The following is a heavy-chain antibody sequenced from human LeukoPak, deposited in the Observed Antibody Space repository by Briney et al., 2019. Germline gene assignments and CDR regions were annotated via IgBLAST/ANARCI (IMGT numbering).Heavy chain of an antibody. CDR1: GFTFSSYE. CDR2: ISSSGSTI. J-gene: IGHJ4*02. Sequence: PGGSLRLSCAASGFTFSSYEMNWVRQAPGKGLEWVSYISSSGSTIYYADSVKGRFTISRDNAKNSLYLQMNSLRAEDTAVYYCAKDPRSWDGYSNFDYWGQGTLVTVSS. V-gene: IGHV3-48*03. CDR3: AKDPRSWDGYSNFDY. D-gene: IGHD5-24*01.